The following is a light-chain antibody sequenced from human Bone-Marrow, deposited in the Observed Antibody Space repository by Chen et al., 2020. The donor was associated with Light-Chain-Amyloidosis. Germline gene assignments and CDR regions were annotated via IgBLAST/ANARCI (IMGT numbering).Light chain of an antibody. V-gene: IGKV3-20*01. Sequence: EIVLTQSPGTLSLSPGQRAILSCRASQSVSSSYLAWYQQKPGQAPRLLIYGTSSRATDIPDRFSGSGSGTDFTLTISRLEPEDFAVYYCQQYGGSPLCSFGQGTKLEMK. CDR3: QQYGGSPLCS. CDR1: QSVSSSY. CDR2: GTS. J-gene: IGKJ2*04.